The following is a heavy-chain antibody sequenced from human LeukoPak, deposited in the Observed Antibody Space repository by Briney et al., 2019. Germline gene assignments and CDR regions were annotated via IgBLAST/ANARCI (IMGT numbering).Heavy chain of an antibody. Sequence: ASVKVPCKSSGYTSSSYGISWMRQAPGQGPEWMGWISTYNGNTNYAQRFQGRVTMTTDTSTSTAYMELRSLRSDDTAVYYCARDVPGSIGTTARFDPWGQGTLVTVSS. CDR2: ISTYNGNT. CDR3: ARDVPGSIGTTARFDP. D-gene: IGHD1-1*01. CDR1: GYTSSSYG. J-gene: IGHJ5*02. V-gene: IGHV1-18*04.